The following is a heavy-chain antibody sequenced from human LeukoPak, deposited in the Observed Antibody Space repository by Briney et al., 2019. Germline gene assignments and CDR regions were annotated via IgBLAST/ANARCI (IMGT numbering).Heavy chain of an antibody. CDR3: ARDDSVSSSGWSNFDY. V-gene: IGHV4-59*01. D-gene: IGHD6-19*01. CDR1: GGSISSYY. Sequence: SETLSLTCTVSGGSISSYYWSWIRQPPGKGLEWIGYIYYSGSTNYNPSLKSRVTISVDTSKNQFSLRLSSVTAADTAVYYCARDDSVSSSGWSNFDYWGQGTLVTVSS. CDR2: IYYSGST. J-gene: IGHJ4*02.